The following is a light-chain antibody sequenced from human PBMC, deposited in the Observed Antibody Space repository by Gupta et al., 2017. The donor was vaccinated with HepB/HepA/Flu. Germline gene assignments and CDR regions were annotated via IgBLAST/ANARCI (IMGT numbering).Light chain of an antibody. CDR1: QSVSSS. Sequence: EIVMTQSPATLSVSPGERAALACRASQSVSSSLAWYQRKAGQAPRLHIHGPSTSATATPARFSGSGSGTEFTLSIISPQSEDFAVYYCRQENTWPLTFGPGTKLEI. CDR2: GPS. J-gene: IGKJ2*01. CDR3: RQENTWPLT. V-gene: IGKV3-15*01.